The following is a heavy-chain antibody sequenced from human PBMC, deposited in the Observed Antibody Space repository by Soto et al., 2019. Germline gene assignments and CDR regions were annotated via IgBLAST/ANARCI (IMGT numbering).Heavy chain of an antibody. V-gene: IGHV3-48*01. D-gene: IGHD6-19*01. CDR1: GFTFSSYS. J-gene: IGHJ6*02. CDR3: ARLDSGWYGFYYGMDV. CDR2: ISSSSSTI. Sequence: PGGSLRLSCAASGFTFSSYSMNWVRQAPGKGLEWVSYISSSSSTIYYADSVKGRFTISRDNAKNSLYLQMNSLRAEDTAVYYCARLDSGWYGFYYGMDVWGQGTTVTVSS.